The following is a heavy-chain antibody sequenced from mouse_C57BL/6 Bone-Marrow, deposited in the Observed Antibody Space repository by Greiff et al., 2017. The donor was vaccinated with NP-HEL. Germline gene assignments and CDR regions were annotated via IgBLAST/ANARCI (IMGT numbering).Heavy chain of an antibody. D-gene: IGHD1-1*01. CDR2: IYPGDGDT. J-gene: IGHJ4*01. CDR1: GYAFSSYW. Sequence: VQLQQSGAELVKPGASVKISCKASGYAFSSYWMNWVKERPGKGLEWIGQIYPGDGDTKYNGKFKGKATLTADKSSSTAYMQVSSLTYKDSAVYFCARGDDGSGRFGYAKDYWDRGTSVTVSS. V-gene: IGHV1-80*01. CDR3: ARGDDGSGRFGYAKDY.